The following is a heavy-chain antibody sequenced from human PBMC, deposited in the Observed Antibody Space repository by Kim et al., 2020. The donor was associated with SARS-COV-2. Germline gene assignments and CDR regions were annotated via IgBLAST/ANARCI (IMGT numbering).Heavy chain of an antibody. Sequence: YAASVKCRFTISRDNAKNSLYLQRNSLRVEDTALYYCVRDGYNWNDFDYWGQGTLVTVSS. D-gene: IGHD1-1*01. J-gene: IGHJ4*02. CDR3: VRDGYNWNDFDY. V-gene: IGHV3-11*04.